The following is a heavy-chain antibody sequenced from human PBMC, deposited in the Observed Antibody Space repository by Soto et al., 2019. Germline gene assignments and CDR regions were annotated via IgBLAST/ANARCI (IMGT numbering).Heavy chain of an antibody. V-gene: IGHV3-23*01. CDR2: IGGSGSST. Sequence: TGGSLRLSCAASGFTFSSYAMSWVRQAPGKGLEWVSGIGGSGSSTFYADSVKGRFTISRDNSKNTLYLQMNSLRAEDTAVYHCAKVSTGYYYYFDSWGRGTLVTVSS. CDR3: AKVSTGYYYYFDS. CDR1: GFTFSSYA. D-gene: IGHD3-22*01. J-gene: IGHJ4*02.